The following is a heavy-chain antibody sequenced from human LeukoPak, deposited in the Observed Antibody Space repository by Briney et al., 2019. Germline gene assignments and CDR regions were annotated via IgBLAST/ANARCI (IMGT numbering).Heavy chain of an antibody. CDR2: INHSGST. V-gene: IGHV4-34*01. CDR3: ARRYQLPPYSSSGMAV. Sequence: SETLSLTCAVYGGSFSGYYWSWIRQPPGKGLEWIGEINHSGSTNYNPSLTSRVTISVDTSKNQFSLKLSSVTAADTAVYYCARRYQLPPYSSSGMAVWAKGPRSPSPQ. J-gene: IGHJ6*04. CDR1: GGSFSGYY. D-gene: IGHD2-2*01.